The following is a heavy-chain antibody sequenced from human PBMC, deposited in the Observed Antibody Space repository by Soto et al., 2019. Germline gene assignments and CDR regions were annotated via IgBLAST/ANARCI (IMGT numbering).Heavy chain of an antibody. J-gene: IGHJ6*03. Sequence: QVQLVQSGAEVKKPGSSVKVSCKASGGTFSSYTISWVRQAPGQGLEWMGRIIPILGIANYAQKFQGRVTITADKSTSRAYMELSSLRSEDTAVYYCARDPNYYYYMDVWGKGTTVTVSS. CDR2: IIPILGIA. CDR1: GGTFSSYT. V-gene: IGHV1-69*08. CDR3: ARDPNYYYYMDV.